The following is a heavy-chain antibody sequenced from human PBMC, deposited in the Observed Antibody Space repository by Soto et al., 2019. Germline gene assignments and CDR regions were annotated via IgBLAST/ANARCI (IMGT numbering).Heavy chain of an antibody. CDR3: AKRVGTYYYGSGSYYNREYYYYVLDF. J-gene: IGHJ6*02. V-gene: IGHV3-73*01. Sequence: PGGSLRLSCAASGFTFSGSAMHWVRQASGKGLEWVGRIRSKANSYATAYAASVKGRFTISRDDSKDTAYLQMNSLKTEDTAVYYCAKRVGTYYYGSGSYYNREYYYYVLDFWGQGTTVTVSS. CDR1: GFTFSGSA. D-gene: IGHD3-10*01. CDR2: IRSKANSYAT.